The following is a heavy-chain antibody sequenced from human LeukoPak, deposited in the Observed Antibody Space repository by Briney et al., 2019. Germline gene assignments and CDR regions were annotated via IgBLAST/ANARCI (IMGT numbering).Heavy chain of an antibody. J-gene: IGHJ5*02. CDR3: ARSTLARRGYSYGPKYNWFDP. D-gene: IGHD5-18*01. CDR1: GGTFSSYA. V-gene: IGHV1-69*13. CDR2: IIPIFGTA. Sequence: SVKVSCKASGGTFSSYAISWVRQAPGQGLEWMGGIIPIFGTADYAQKFQGRVTITADESTSTAYMELSSLRSEDTAVYYCARSTLARRGYSYGPKYNWFDPWGQGTLVTVSS.